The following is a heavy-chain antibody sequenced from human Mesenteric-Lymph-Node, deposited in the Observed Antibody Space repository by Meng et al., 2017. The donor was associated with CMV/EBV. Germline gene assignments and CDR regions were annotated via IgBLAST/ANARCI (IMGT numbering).Heavy chain of an antibody. CDR2: IRYDGSNK. D-gene: IGHD6-13*01. CDR1: GFTFSSYG. V-gene: IGHV3-30*02. Sequence: GGSLRLSCAASGFTFSSYGMHWVRQAPGKGLEWVAFIRYDGSNKYYADSVKGRFTISRDNSKNTLYLQMNSLRAEDTAVYYCASGRAAAGYFDYWGQGTLVTVSS. J-gene: IGHJ4*02. CDR3: ASGRAAAGYFDY.